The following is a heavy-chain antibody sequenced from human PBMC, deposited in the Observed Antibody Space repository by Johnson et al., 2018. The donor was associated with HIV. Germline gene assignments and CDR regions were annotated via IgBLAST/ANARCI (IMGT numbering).Heavy chain of an antibody. CDR2: IKQDGSEK. CDR1: GFTFSSYW. J-gene: IGHJ3*01. CDR3: KISSSTGFEF. Sequence: MLLVESGGGLVQPGGSLRLSCAASGFTFSSYWMSWVRQAPGKGLEWVANIKQDGSEKYYLASVKGRFTISRDNAKNSLYLQMNSLRAEDTAVYYCKISSSTGFEFWGQGTMVTVSS. D-gene: IGHD6-6*01. V-gene: IGHV3-7*05.